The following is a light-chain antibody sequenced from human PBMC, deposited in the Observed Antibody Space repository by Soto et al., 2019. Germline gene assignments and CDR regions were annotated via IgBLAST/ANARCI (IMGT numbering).Light chain of an antibody. CDR2: AAS. V-gene: IGKV1D-16*01. CDR1: QDIGSW. Sequence: DIQVTQSPASVSASVGDRVTITCRAGQDIGSWLSWYQHKPGKAPKLLIYAASTLQSGVPSRFSGSGSGTDFTLTISCLQSEDFATYYCQQYYSYPYTFGQGTKVDIK. J-gene: IGKJ2*01. CDR3: QQYYSYPYT.